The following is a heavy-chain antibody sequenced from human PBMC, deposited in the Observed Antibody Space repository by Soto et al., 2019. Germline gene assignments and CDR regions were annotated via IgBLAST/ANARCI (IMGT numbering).Heavy chain of an antibody. CDR1: GFTFSNYG. CDR2: ISGSGGST. CDR3: AKAIYSSPIYYFDY. J-gene: IGHJ4*02. V-gene: IGHV3-23*01. D-gene: IGHD6-13*01. Sequence: GGSLRLSCAASGFTFSNYGMSWVRQAPGKGLEWVSAISGSGGSTYYAESVKGRFTISRDNSRNTLYVQMNSPRAEDTAVYYCAKAIYSSPIYYFDYWGQGTLVTVSS.